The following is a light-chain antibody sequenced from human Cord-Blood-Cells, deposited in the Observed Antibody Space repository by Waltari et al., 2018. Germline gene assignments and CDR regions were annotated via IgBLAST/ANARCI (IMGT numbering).Light chain of an antibody. J-gene: IGKJ2*01. CDR2: AAS. V-gene: IGKV1-39*01. CDR1: QSISSY. Sequence: DIQMTQSPSSLSASVGDRVTITCRASQSISSYLNWYQQKPGKAPKLLIYAASSLQSGVPSWFSGSVSGTDFTLTISSLQPEDFATYYCQQSYSTPQSFGQGTKLEIK. CDR3: QQSYSTPQS.